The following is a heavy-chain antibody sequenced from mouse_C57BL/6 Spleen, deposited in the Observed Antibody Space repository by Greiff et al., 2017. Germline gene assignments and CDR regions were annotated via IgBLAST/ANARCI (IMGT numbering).Heavy chain of an antibody. CDR2: IDPSDSET. V-gene: IGHV1-52*01. J-gene: IGHJ1*03. CDR3: ERNYDSSYGYWYFDV. D-gene: IGHD1-1*01. CDR1: GYTFTSYW. Sequence: VQLQQPGAELVRPGSSVKLSCKASGYTFTSYWMHWVKQRPIQGLEWIGNIDPSDSETHYNQKFKDKATLTVDKSSSTAYMQLSSLTSEDSAVYYCERNYDSSYGYWYFDVWGTETTVTVSS.